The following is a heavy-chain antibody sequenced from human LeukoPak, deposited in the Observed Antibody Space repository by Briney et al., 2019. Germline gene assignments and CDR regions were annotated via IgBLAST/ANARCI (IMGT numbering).Heavy chain of an antibody. CDR3: AKRGVVIRVILVGFHKEAYYFDS. Sequence: GGSLRLSCAVSGITLSNYGMRWVRQAPGKGLEWVAGISGSGGGTNYADSVKGRFTISTDNAKNTLYLQMNSLRAEDTAVYFCAKRGVVIRVILVGFHKEAYYFDSWGQGALVTVSS. CDR2: ISGSGGGT. V-gene: IGHV3-23*01. CDR1: GITLSNYG. D-gene: IGHD3-10*01. J-gene: IGHJ4*02.